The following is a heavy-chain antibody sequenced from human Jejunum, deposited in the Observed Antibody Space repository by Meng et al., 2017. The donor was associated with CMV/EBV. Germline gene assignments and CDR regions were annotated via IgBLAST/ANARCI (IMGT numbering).Heavy chain of an antibody. CDR3: TTDRSPSELQFHQ. J-gene: IGHJ1*01. Sequence: VQLVESGGGLVKPGGAVRLSCAASEFTISDAWMSWVRQAPGKGLEWVSRIKSTPEGGTTDYAAPVKGRFTISRDDSKNTLYLQMNSLKTEDTAVYYCTTDRSPSELQFHQWGQGTLVTVSS. V-gene: IGHV3-15*01. CDR2: IKSTPEGGTT. D-gene: IGHD3-10*01. CDR1: EFTISDAW.